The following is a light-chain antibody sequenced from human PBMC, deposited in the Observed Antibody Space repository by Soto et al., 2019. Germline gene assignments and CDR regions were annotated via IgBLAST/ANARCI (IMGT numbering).Light chain of an antibody. Sequence: QSVLTQPASVSGSPGQSITISCTGTSSDVGSYDLVSWYQHHPGKAPKVMIYEVSKRPSGLSNGFSASKSGNTASLTISGLQAEDEADYYCSSYAGSTTYVVFGGGTKLTVL. CDR3: SSYAGSTTYVV. V-gene: IGLV2-23*02. CDR2: EVS. CDR1: SSDVGSYDL. J-gene: IGLJ2*01.